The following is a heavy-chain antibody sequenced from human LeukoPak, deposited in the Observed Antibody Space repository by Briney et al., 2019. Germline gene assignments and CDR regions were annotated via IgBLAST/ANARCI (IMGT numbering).Heavy chain of an antibody. Sequence: PGRSLRLSCAASGFTFSSYAMHWVRQAPGKGLEWVAVISYDGNNKYYADSVKGRFTISRDNSKNTLYLQMNSLRAEDTALYYCARPSDGYNFGSLYYWGQGTLVTVSS. CDR1: GFTFSSYA. CDR3: ARPSDGYNFGSLYY. CDR2: ISYDGNNK. D-gene: IGHD5-24*01. V-gene: IGHV3-30-3*01. J-gene: IGHJ4*02.